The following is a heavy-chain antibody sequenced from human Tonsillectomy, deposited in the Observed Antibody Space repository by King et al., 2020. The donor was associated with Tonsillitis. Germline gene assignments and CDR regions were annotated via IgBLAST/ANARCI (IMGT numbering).Heavy chain of an antibody. CDR2: IPYDGNKK. V-gene: IGHV3-30*03. CDR3: ETTGWIDVLSDF. CDR1: GFTFTSYG. J-gene: IGHJ4*02. D-gene: IGHD1-14*01. Sequence: QVQLVESGGGVVQPGGSLRLSCAASGFTFTSYGMHWVRQAPGKGLEWVALIPYDGNKKYYADSVKGRFTISRDNSKNTLYLQMNSLRTEDTAVYYCETTGWIDVLSDFWGQGTLVTVSS.